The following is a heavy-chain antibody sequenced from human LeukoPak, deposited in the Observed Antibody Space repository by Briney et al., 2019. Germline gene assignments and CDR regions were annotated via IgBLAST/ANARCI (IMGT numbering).Heavy chain of an antibody. CDR3: ARDQPATMIVVVITSALDY. D-gene: IGHD3-22*01. CDR2: IKQDGSEK. J-gene: IGHJ4*02. CDR1: GFTFSSYS. V-gene: IGHV3-7*01. Sequence: PGGSLRLSCAASGFTFSSYSMNWVRQAPGKGLEWVANIKQDGSEKYYVDSVKGRFTISRDNAKNSLYLQMNSLRAEDTAVYYCARDQPATMIVVVITSALDYWGQGTLVTVSS.